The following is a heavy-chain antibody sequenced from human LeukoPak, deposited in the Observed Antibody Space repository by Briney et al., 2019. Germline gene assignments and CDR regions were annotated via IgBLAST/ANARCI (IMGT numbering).Heavy chain of an antibody. J-gene: IGHJ3*02. CDR2: FDPEDGET. Sequence: ASVKVSCKASGYTFTSYGISWVRQAPGKGLEWMGGFDPEDGETIYAQKFQGRVTMTEDTSTDTAYMELSSLRSEDTAVYYCATESGDYDGFDIWGQGTMVTVSS. CDR1: GYTFTSYG. V-gene: IGHV1-24*01. D-gene: IGHD2-21*01. CDR3: ATESGDYDGFDI.